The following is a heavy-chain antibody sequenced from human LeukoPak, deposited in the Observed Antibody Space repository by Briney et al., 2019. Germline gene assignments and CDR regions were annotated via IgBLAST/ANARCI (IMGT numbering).Heavy chain of an antibody. Sequence: GGSPTLSCAASGFTFSSYEMNWVRQAPGKGLEWVSYISSSGSTIYYADSVKGRFTISRDNAKNSPYLQMNSLRAEDTAVYYCARGYNWNYVGYFDYWGQGTRVTLFS. CDR3: ARGYNWNYVGYFDY. V-gene: IGHV3-48*03. CDR1: GFTFSSYE. CDR2: ISSSGSTI. J-gene: IGHJ4*02. D-gene: IGHD1-7*01.